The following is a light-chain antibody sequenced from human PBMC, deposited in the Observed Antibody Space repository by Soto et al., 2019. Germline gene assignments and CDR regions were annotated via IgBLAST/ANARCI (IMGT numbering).Light chain of an antibody. CDR3: QQYSTSPTT. CDR1: QSVSSN. J-gene: IGKJ5*01. CDR2: GAS. Sequence: EIVLTQSPATLSVSKGERATLSCRASQSVSSNLAWYQQKPGQAPRLLIYGASTRATGIPARFSGSGSGTEFTLTISSLQSEDFAVYYCQQYSTSPTTFGQGTRLEIK. V-gene: IGKV3-15*01.